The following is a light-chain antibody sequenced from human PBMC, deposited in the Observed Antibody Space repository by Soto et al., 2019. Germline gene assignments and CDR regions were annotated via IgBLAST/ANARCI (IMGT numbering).Light chain of an antibody. Sequence: EIVLTRSPDTLSVSPWERATLSCRASQSVSSNLAWYQQKPGQAPRFLIYGVSTRATDIPARFSGSGSGTEFTLTISSLQSEDFAVYYCQQYNNWPPTWTFGQGTKVDIK. CDR3: QQYNNWPPTWT. V-gene: IGKV3-15*01. CDR1: QSVSSN. J-gene: IGKJ1*01. CDR2: GVS.